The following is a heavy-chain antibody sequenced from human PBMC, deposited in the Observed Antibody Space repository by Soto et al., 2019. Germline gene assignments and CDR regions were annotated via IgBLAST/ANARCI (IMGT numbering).Heavy chain of an antibody. CDR2: IDNSGSS. CDR3: AGAVNDYDVRGYRTSYFDY. D-gene: IGHD3-22*01. V-gene: IGHV4-31*03. Sequence: QVQLEESGPGLVKPSQTLSLSCTVSGASIRSGIYYWTWIRQHPGKGLEWIGYIDNSGSSYYNPSLKGRAVISVDTSKNQFSLNLQSLTAADTAFYYCAGAVNDYDVRGYRTSYFDYWGPGILVTVSP. CDR1: GASIRSGIYY. J-gene: IGHJ4*02.